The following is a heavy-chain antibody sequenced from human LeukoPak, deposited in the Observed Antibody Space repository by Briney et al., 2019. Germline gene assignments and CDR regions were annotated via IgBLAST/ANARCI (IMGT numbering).Heavy chain of an antibody. CDR3: AREGTHDYSEVYYFDY. J-gene: IGHJ4*02. D-gene: IGHD4-11*01. V-gene: IGHV4-61*02. Sequence: SETLSLTCTVSGGSISSGSSYWSWIRQPAWKGLEWIGRVYASVSTNYSRSLRSRVTISVDTSKIQFSLNLRSVTAADTAVYYCAREGTHDYSEVYYFDYWGQGTLVTVSS. CDR2: VYASVST. CDR1: GGSISSGSSY.